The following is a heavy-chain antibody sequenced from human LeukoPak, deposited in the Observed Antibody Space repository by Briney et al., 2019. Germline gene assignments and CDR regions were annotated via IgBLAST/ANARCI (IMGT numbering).Heavy chain of an antibody. D-gene: IGHD3-22*01. Sequence: PGGSLRLSCAASGFTLSTYWMHWVRQAPGKGLVGVAQINSDGGSTSYADSVKGRFTISRDNAKNTLYLQMINLRAEDTAVYYCGSLTVVAKDHWGQGTLVTVSS. CDR3: GSLTVVAKDH. CDR1: GFTLSTYW. CDR2: INSDGGST. J-gene: IGHJ4*02. V-gene: IGHV3-74*01.